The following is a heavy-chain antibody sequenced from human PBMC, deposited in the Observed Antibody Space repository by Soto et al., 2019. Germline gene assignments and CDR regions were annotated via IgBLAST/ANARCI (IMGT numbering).Heavy chain of an antibody. CDR2: IYYSGST. V-gene: IGHV4-31*03. CDR1: GGSISSGGYY. D-gene: IGHD2-2*01. J-gene: IGHJ4*02. Sequence: SETLSLTCTVSGGSISSGGYYWSWIRQHPGKGLEWIGYIYYSGSTYYNPSLKSRVTISVDTSKNQFSLKLSSVTAADTAVYYCARDLRGSSAAMGPFTFDYWGQGTLVTSPQ. CDR3: ARDLRGSSAAMGPFTFDY.